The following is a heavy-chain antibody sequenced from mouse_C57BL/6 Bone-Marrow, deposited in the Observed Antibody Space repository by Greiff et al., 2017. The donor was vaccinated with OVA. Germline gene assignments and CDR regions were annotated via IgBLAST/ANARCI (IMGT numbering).Heavy chain of an antibody. V-gene: IGHV1-69*01. CDR2: IYPGDGDT. CDR1: GYTFTSYW. CDR3: ARNYYGSSYGY. Sequence: QVQLQQPGAELVMPGASVKLSCKASGYTFTSYWMHWVKQRPGQGLEWIGRIYPGDGDTNYNGKFKGKATLTADKSSSTAYMQLSSLTSEDSAVYFCARNYYGSSYGYWGQGTTLTVSS. D-gene: IGHD1-1*01. J-gene: IGHJ2*01.